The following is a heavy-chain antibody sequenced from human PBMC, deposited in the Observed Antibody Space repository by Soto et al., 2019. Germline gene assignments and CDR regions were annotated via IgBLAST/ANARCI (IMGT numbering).Heavy chain of an antibody. D-gene: IGHD5-18*01. Sequence: GGSLRLSCAASGFTFSSYAMHWVRQAPGKGLEWVAVISYDGSNKYYADSVKGRFTISRDNSKNTLYLQMNSLRAEDTAVYYCASLIGDTAMVTHTFDIWGQGTMVTVSS. CDR2: ISYDGSNK. CDR3: ASLIGDTAMVTHTFDI. V-gene: IGHV3-30-3*01. J-gene: IGHJ3*02. CDR1: GFTFSSYA.